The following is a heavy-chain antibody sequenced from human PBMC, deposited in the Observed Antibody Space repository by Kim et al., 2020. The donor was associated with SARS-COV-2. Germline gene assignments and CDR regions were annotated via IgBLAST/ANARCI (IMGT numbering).Heavy chain of an antibody. Sequence: ASVKVSCKASGYTFTDYDINWVRQATGQGLEWIGWMNPSTGDTGYAQKFQDRVTLTRDTSISTAYVELTSLRPDDTAVFYFARRLYYGSYSFDFWGQGTL. CDR3: ARRLYYGSYSFDF. J-gene: IGHJ4*02. CDR1: GYTFTDYD. CDR2: MNPSTGDT. D-gene: IGHD3-10*01. V-gene: IGHV1-8*01.